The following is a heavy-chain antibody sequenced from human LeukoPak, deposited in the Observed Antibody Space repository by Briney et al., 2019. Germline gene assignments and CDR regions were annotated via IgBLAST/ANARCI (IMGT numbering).Heavy chain of an antibody. CDR3: ARRFIAAAGHFDY. CDR2: IFYSGST. Sequence: PSETLSLTCTVSGYSISSGYYWGWIRQPPGKGLEWVASIFYSGSTYFNPSLKSRVTILVDTSKNQFSLKLSSVTAADTAMYYCARRFIAAAGHFDYWGQGTLVTVSS. V-gene: IGHV4-38-2*02. D-gene: IGHD6-13*01. J-gene: IGHJ4*02. CDR1: GYSISSGYY.